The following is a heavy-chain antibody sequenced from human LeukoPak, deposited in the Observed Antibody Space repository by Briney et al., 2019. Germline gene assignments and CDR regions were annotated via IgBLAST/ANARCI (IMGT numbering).Heavy chain of an antibody. D-gene: IGHD3-9*01. CDR1: GGSISSYS. Sequence: SETLSLTCIVSGGSISSYSWNWIRQSPGKGLEWVGYISHSGTTSYNSSLKSRVTISVDTSKNQFSLKLSSVTAADTAVYYCAKMNPDFLTGPNWYFDLGGRGPLVTVSS. CDR2: ISHSGTT. CDR3: AKMNPDFLTGPNWYFDL. J-gene: IGHJ2*01. V-gene: IGHV4-59*01.